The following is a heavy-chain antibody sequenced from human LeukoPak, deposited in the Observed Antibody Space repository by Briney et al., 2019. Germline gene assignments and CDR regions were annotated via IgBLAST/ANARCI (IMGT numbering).Heavy chain of an antibody. V-gene: IGHV3-23*01. D-gene: IGHD3-16*01. CDR3: AKVGVGWVAFEY. CDR1: GFTVSTNY. CDR2: ISDSGGGT. J-gene: IGHJ4*02. Sequence: GGSLRLSCAVSGFTVSTNYLSWVRQAPGKGLQWVSAISDSGGGTFYADSVKGRFTISRDNSKNTLYLQMNSLRAEDTAVYYCAKVGVGWVAFEYWGQGTLATVSS.